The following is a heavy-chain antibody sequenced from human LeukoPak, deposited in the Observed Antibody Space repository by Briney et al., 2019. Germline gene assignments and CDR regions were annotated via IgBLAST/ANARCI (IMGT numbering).Heavy chain of an antibody. J-gene: IGHJ3*02. V-gene: IGHV4-61*02. Sequence: PSETLSLTCTVSGGSISSDIYYWSWIRQPAGKGLEWIGRLHTGGSTNYNPSLKSRVTISADTSKNQFSLKLSSVTAADTAIYYCARGNYDFWSASNDAFDIWGQGTVVSVSS. D-gene: IGHD3-3*01. CDR1: GGSISSDIYY. CDR2: LHTGGST. CDR3: ARGNYDFWSASNDAFDI.